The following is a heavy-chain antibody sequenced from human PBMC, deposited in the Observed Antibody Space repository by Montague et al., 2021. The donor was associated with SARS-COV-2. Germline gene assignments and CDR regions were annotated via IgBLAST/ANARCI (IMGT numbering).Heavy chain of an antibody. V-gene: IGHV4-61*01. CDR3: ARVGNYLGVY. J-gene: IGHJ4*02. CDR2: IFYTGSA. D-gene: IGHD1-26*01. Sequence: SETLSLTCTVSSDSVSSGNYFWTRIRQPTGKGLEWIGYIFYTGSANYNPSLKSRVTISLDTSNNQFSLKLKSMSAADTAVYYCARVGNYLGVYWGQGILVTVSS. CDR1: SDSVSSGNYF.